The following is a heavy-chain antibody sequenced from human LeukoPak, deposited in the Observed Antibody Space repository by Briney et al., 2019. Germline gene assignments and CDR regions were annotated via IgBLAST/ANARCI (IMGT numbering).Heavy chain of an antibody. Sequence: GGSLRLSCAASGFTFSNAWMSWVRQAPGKGLEWVGRIKSKTDGGTTDYAAPVKGRFTISRDDSKNTLYLQMNSLKTEDTAVYYCTTDRIGSDWYEGSDYWGQGTLVTVSS. CDR1: GFTFSNAW. CDR3: TTDRIGSDWYEGSDY. J-gene: IGHJ4*02. CDR2: IKSKTDGGTT. V-gene: IGHV3-15*01. D-gene: IGHD6-19*01.